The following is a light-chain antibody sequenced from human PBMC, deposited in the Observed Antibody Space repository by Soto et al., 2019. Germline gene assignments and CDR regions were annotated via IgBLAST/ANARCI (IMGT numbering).Light chain of an antibody. CDR2: GNT. Sequence: QSVLTQPPSVSGAPGQKVTISCTGSSSNLGAGSDVHWYQQLPGTAPKLLIYGNTNRPSGVPDRFAGSKSGTSASLTITGLQAEDEADYYCMSYDRSLRLAYVFGSGTKLTVL. J-gene: IGLJ1*01. V-gene: IGLV1-40*01. CDR1: SSNLGAGSD. CDR3: MSYDRSLRLAYV.